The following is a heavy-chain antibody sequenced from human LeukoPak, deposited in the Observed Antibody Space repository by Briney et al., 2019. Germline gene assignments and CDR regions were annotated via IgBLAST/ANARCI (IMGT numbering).Heavy chain of an antibody. Sequence: GGSLRLSCAASGFTFSSYSMNWVRQAPGKGLEWVSSISSSSSYIYYADSVKGRFTISRDNAKNSLYLQMNSLRAEDTAVYYCARDRAEYSYGFKYYYMDVWGKGTTVTVSS. V-gene: IGHV3-21*01. CDR2: ISSSSSYI. D-gene: IGHD5-18*01. J-gene: IGHJ6*03. CDR3: ARDRAEYSYGFKYYYMDV. CDR1: GFTFSSYS.